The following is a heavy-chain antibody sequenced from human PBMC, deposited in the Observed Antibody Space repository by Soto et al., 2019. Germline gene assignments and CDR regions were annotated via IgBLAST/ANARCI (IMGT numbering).Heavy chain of an antibody. V-gene: IGHV4-59*12. CDR3: AGQRGSGWYYFDS. D-gene: IGHD6-19*01. J-gene: IGHJ4*02. CDR1: GGSISSYY. Sequence: SETLSLTCTVSGGSISSYYWSWIRQPPGKGLEWIGYIYYSGSTNYNPSLKSRVTISVDTSKNQFSLKLSSVTAADTAMYYCAGQRGSGWYYFDSWGQGTLVTVSS. CDR2: IYYSGST.